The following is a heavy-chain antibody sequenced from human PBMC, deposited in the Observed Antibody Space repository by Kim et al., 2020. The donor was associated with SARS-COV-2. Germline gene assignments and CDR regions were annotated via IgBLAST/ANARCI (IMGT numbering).Heavy chain of an antibody. V-gene: IGHV1-3*01. Sequence: ASVKVSCKASEYTFTRYALHWVRQAPGQSLEWMGWINAGDGNTKYSQKFQGRVTITRDTSASTAYMELSSLRSEDTAVYYCARDVVRYYGSGTYSSFGMDLWGQGTTVTVSS. CDR2: INAGDGNT. CDR1: EYTFTRYA. CDR3: ARDVVRYYGSGTYSSFGMDL. J-gene: IGHJ6*02. D-gene: IGHD3-10*01.